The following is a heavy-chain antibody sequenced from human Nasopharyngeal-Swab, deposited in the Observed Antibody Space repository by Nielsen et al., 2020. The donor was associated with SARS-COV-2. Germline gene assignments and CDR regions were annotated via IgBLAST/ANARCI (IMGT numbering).Heavy chain of an antibody. D-gene: IGHD3-3*01. CDR3: ARLLTIFGVVSAAIDY. CDR1: GGSISSSSYS. Sequence: SEPLSLTCTAPGGSISSSSYSWGWIRQPPGKGLAWIGSIYYSGSTYYNPSLKSRVTISVDTSKNQFSLKLSSVTAADTAVYYCARLLTIFGVVSAAIDYWGQGTLVTVSS. J-gene: IGHJ4*02. CDR2: IYYSGST. V-gene: IGHV4-39*01.